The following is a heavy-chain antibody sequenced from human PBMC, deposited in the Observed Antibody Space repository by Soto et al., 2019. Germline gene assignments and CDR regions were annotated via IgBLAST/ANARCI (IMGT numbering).Heavy chain of an antibody. J-gene: IGHJ4*02. Sequence: ASVKVSCKASGYTFTGYYIHWVRQAPGQGLEWMGWINPNSGGTNYAQKFQGWVTMTRDTSISTAYMELSRLRSDDTAVYYCARVEVRCSSTSCYNPKYYFDYWGQGTLVTVSS. CDR3: ARVEVRCSSTSCYNPKYYFDY. CDR1: GYTFTGYY. V-gene: IGHV1-2*04. CDR2: INPNSGGT. D-gene: IGHD2-2*02.